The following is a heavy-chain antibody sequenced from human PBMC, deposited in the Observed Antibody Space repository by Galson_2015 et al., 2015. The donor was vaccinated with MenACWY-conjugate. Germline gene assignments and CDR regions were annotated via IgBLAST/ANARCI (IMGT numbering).Heavy chain of an antibody. Sequence: SLRLSCAASGFTFSSYGMHWVRQAPGKGLEWVAVISYDGSNKYYADSVKGRFTISRDNSKNTLYLQMNSLRAEDTAVYYCAKDLGYCSSTSCYTNYYYGMDVWGQGTTVTVSS. CDR2: ISYDGSNK. D-gene: IGHD2-2*02. J-gene: IGHJ6*02. CDR1: GFTFSSYG. V-gene: IGHV3-30*18. CDR3: AKDLGYCSSTSCYTNYYYGMDV.